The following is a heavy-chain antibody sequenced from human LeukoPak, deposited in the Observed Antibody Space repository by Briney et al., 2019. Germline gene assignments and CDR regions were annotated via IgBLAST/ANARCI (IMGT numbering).Heavy chain of an antibody. CDR1: GFTFSSYG. Sequence: PGRSLRLSCAASGFTFSSYGMHWVRQAPGKGLEWVANIKQDGSEKYYVDSVKGRFTISRDNAKNSLYLQMNSLRAEDTAVYYCARYYYGSGLGWFDPWGQGTLVTVSS. J-gene: IGHJ5*02. CDR2: IKQDGSEK. D-gene: IGHD3-10*01. CDR3: ARYYYGSGLGWFDP. V-gene: IGHV3-7*01.